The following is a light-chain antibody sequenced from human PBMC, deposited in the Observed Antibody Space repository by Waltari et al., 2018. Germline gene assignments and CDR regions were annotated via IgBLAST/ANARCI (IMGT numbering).Light chain of an antibody. CDR1: SSNIGNNA. CDR3: AAWDDSLSGRV. CDR2: YDD. V-gene: IGLV1-36*01. Sequence: QSVLTQPPSVSEAPRQRVTISCSGSSSNIGNNAVNWYQQLPGKAPKLLVYYDDLLPSGVSDRCSGSKSGTSASLAISGLQSEDEADYYCAAWDDSLSGRVFGTGTKVTVL. J-gene: IGLJ1*01.